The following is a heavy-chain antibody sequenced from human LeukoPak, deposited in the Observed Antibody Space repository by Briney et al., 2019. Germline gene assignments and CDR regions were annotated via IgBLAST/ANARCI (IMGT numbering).Heavy chain of an antibody. J-gene: IGHJ4*02. CDR1: GGSFSGYY. V-gene: IGHV4-34*01. CDR2: INHSGST. D-gene: IGHD4-11*01. Sequence: SETLPLTCAVYGGSFSGYYWSWIRQPPGKGLEWIGEINHSGSTNYNPSLKSRLIISVDTSKNQFSLKLSSVTAADTAVYYCGRSTYSSGPFNYWGQGTLVTVSS. CDR3: GRSTYSSGPFNY.